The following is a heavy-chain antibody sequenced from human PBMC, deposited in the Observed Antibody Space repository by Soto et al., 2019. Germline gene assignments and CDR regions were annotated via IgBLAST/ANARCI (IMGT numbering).Heavy chain of an antibody. V-gene: IGHV2-70*01. Sequence: GSGPTLVNPTQPLTLTCTFSGFSLSTSGMCVSWIRQPPGKALEWLALIDWDDDKYYSTSLKTRLTISKDTSKNQVVLTMTNMDPVDTATYYCARGSYDFWSGPAPYFDYWGQGTLVTVSS. CDR2: IDWDDDK. J-gene: IGHJ4*02. D-gene: IGHD3-3*01. CDR1: GFSLSTSGMC. CDR3: ARGSYDFWSGPAPYFDY.